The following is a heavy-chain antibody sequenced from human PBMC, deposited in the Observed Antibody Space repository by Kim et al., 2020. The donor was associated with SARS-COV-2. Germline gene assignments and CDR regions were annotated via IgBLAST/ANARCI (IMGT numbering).Heavy chain of an antibody. CDR1: GYTFTNYD. CDR3: ARGDRYCSGSSCYNY. CDR2: MNPNSGNT. D-gene: IGHD2-2*02. Sequence: ASVKVSCKASGYTFTNYDINWLRQATVQGPEWMGWMNPNSGNTGYAQKFQGRVTMTRDTSISTAYMELSSLRSEDRAVYYCARGDRYCSGSSCYNYWGQGTLVTVSS. J-gene: IGHJ4*02. V-gene: IGHV1-8*01.